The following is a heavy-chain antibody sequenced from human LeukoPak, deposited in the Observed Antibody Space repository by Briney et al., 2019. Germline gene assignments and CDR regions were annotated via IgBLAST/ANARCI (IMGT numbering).Heavy chain of an antibody. CDR3: TDWQNY. D-gene: IGHD2-21*01. CDR2: IKSKTGGGTT. J-gene: IGHJ4*02. Sequence: GGSLRLSCVASGFTFSNAWMYWVRQGPGEGLEWVGRIKSKTGGGTTDYAAPVKGRFTISRDDSKNTLYMQMNSLKTEDTAVYHCTDWQNYWGQGTLVTVSS. V-gene: IGHV3-15*01. CDR1: GFTFSNAW.